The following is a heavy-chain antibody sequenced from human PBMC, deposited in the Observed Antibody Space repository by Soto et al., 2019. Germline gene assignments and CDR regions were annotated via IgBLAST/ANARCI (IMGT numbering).Heavy chain of an antibody. V-gene: IGHV1-18*01. CDR1: GYTFTSYG. J-gene: IGHJ6*02. Sequence: ASVKVSCKASGYTFTSYGLSWVRQAPGQGLEWMGWISPYNGNTNYAQKLQGRVTMTTDTSTSTAYMELRSLRSDDTAVYYCARDPHYTNSYYGMDVWGQGTTVTSP. D-gene: IGHD4-4*01. CDR3: ARDPHYTNSYYGMDV. CDR2: ISPYNGNT.